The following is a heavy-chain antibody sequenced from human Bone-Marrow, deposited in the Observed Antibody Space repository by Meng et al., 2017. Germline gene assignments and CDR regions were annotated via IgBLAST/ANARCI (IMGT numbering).Heavy chain of an antibody. J-gene: IGHJ1*01. Sequence: VHLALRGAGLLHTGEAPALTCAVWGGSFSGFHGSGIRQRPGKGLQWIGEINHSGGTNDHPSLKSRDRISVDTSKNQYSRKLSSVAAADMAVYHCARGTRPLLFQHWGQGTLVTVSS. CDR3: ARGTRPLLFQH. CDR1: GGSFSGFH. V-gene: IGHV4-34*01. D-gene: IGHD2-15*01. CDR2: INHSGGT.